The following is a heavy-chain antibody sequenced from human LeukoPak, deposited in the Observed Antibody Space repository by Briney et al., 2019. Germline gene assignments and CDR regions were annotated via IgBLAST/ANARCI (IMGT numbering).Heavy chain of an antibody. D-gene: IGHD6-13*01. J-gene: IGHJ4*02. CDR1: GGSISSYY. CDR2: IYYSGSA. Sequence: SETLSLTCTVSGGSISSYYWSWIRQPPGKGLEWIGYIYYSGSANYNPSLKSRVTISVDTSKNQFSLKLSSVTAADTAVYYCARFSWSLYYFDYWGQGTLVTVSS. V-gene: IGHV4-59*01. CDR3: ARFSWSLYYFDY.